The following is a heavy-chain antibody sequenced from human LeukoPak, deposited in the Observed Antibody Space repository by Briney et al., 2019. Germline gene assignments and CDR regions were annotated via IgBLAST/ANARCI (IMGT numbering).Heavy chain of an antibody. D-gene: IGHD1-26*01. CDR3: AEEVGATYPTFDY. J-gene: IGHJ4*02. CDR2: ISGSGGST. V-gene: IGHV3-23*01. CDR1: GFTFSNYV. Sequence: GGSLRLSCAASGFTFSNYVMSWVRQAPREGLEWVSSISGSGGSTYYADPVKGRFTISRDNSKNTLFLQMNSLRAEDTALYYCAEEVGATYPTFDYWGQGTLVTVSS.